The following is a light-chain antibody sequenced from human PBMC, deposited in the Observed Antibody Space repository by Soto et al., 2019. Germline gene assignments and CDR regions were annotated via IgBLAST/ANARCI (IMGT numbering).Light chain of an antibody. CDR3: QQYGGSPFT. J-gene: IGKJ3*01. CDR2: AAS. CDR1: QSVSVNS. V-gene: IGKV3-20*01. Sequence: EIVLTQSPGTLSLSPGEIATLSCRASQSVSVNSLAWYQQKGGQAPRLLIYAASTRGTGVPDRFSGSGSGTDFALTIRRLETEDFAVYYCQQYGGSPFTFGPGTKVDIK.